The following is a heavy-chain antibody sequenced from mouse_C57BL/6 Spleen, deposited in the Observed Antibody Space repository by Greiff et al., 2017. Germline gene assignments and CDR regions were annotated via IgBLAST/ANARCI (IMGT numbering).Heavy chain of an antibody. J-gene: IGHJ1*03. V-gene: IGHV1-53*01. CDR1: GYTFTSYW. CDR3: AREISTTVAYIDV. Sequence: QVQLQQSGTELVKPGASVKLSCKASGYTFTSYWMHWVKPRPGQGLEWIGNINPSNGGTNYNEKFKSKATLTVDKSSSTAYMQLSSLTSEDSAVYYCAREISTTVAYIDVWGTGTTVTVSS. CDR2: INPSNGGT. D-gene: IGHD1-1*01.